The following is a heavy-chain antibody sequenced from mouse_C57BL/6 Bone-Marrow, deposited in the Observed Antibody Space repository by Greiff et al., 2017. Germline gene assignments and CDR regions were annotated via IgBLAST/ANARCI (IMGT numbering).Heavy chain of an antibody. Sequence: VQLQQPGAELVMPGASVKLSCKASGYTFTSYWMHWVKQRPGQGLEWIGEIDPSDSYTNYNQKFKGKSILTVDKSSSTAYMQLSSLTSEDSAVYYCAREGTTVVAPFDYWGQGTTLTVSS. D-gene: IGHD1-1*01. CDR2: IDPSDSYT. CDR1: GYTFTSYW. V-gene: IGHV1-69*01. CDR3: AREGTTVVAPFDY. J-gene: IGHJ2*01.